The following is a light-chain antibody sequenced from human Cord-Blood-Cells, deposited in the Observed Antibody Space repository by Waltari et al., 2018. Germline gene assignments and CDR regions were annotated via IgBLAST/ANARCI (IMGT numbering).Light chain of an antibody. CDR2: TST. CDR3: MKRMEFPWT. CDR1: QSLMDSDDRNNH. V-gene: IGKV2-40*01. Sequence: DIVMTQTPLSLPVTTGEPVSIPCRPSQSLMDSDDRNNHLDWYLQQPGQSPQLLIYTSTYRASAVPDRCSVSGSGNDFTQKVSRVEAEDGGVYCCMKRMEFPWTFGQGTKVEIK. J-gene: IGKJ1*01.